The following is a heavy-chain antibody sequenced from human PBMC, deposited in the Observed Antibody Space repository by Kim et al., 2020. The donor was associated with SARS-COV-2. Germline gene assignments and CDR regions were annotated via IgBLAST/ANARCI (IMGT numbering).Heavy chain of an antibody. D-gene: IGHD3-10*01. CDR3: ARDTFYGSGSLDV. CDR1: GFTVSSNY. J-gene: IGHJ6*02. CDR2: IYSGGST. Sequence: GGSLRLSCAASGFTVSSNYMSWVRQAPGKGLEWVSVIYSGGSTYYADSVKGRFTISRDNSKNTLYLQMNSLRAEDTAVYYCARDTFYGSGSLDVWGQGTTVTVSS. V-gene: IGHV3-53*01.